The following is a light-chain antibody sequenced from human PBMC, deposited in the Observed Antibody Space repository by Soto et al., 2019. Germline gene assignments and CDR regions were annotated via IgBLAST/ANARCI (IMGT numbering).Light chain of an antibody. CDR2: EVT. CDR1: SSDIGAYNY. J-gene: IGLJ1*01. V-gene: IGLV2-8*01. Sequence: QSALTQPPSASGSPGQSVTISCTGTSSDIGAYNYVSWYQQHPGKAPKLIISEVTKRPSGVPDRFSASKSGNTASLTVSGLRPEDEADYYCSSHAGANSVYVFGTGTKLTVL. CDR3: SSHAGANSVYV.